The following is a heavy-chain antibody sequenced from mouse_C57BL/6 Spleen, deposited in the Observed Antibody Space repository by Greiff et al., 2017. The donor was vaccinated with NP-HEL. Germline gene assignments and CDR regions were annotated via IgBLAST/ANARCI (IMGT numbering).Heavy chain of an antibody. V-gene: IGHV5-9-1*02. Sequence: EVKLVESGEGLVKPGGSLKLSCAASGFTFSSYAMSWVRQTPEKRLEWVAYISSGGDYIYYADTVKGRFTISRDNARNTLYLQMSSLKSEDTAMYYCTRAYDYDDGVFDYWGQGTTLTVSS. CDR2: ISSGGDYI. CDR1: GFTFSSYA. J-gene: IGHJ2*01. CDR3: TRAYDYDDGVFDY. D-gene: IGHD2-4*01.